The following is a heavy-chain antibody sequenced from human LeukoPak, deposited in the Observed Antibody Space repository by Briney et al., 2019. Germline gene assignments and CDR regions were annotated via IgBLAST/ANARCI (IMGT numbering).Heavy chain of an antibody. CDR1: GFTFSSHA. V-gene: IGHV3-23*01. CDR3: VQEGPRGLAFDV. CDR2: ISGGGGTT. Sequence: PGGSLRLSCSASGFTFSSHAVTWVRQPPGKGLEWVSSISGGGGTTYYADSVKGRFPISRDNSKNTLYLQMNSLRAEDSALYYCVQEGPRGLAFDVWGQGTRVTVSS. J-gene: IGHJ3*01.